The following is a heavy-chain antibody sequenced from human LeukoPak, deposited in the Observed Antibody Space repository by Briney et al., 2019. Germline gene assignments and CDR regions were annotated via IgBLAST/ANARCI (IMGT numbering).Heavy chain of an antibody. J-gene: IGHJ6*02. CDR1: GFTFSSYS. Sequence: RTGGSLRLSCAASGFTFSSYSMNWVRQATGKGLEWVSYISSSSSTIYYADSVKGRFTISRDNAKNSLYLQMNSLRAEDTAVYYCAGGYSSSWYYYYYYGMDVWGQGTTVTVSS. D-gene: IGHD6-13*01. CDR3: AGGYSSSWYYYYYYGMDV. CDR2: ISSSSSTI. V-gene: IGHV3-48*01.